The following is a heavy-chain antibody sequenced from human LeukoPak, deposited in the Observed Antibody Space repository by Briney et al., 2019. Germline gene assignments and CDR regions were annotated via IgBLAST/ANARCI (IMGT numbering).Heavy chain of an antibody. Sequence: ASVKVSCKTSGYSFTDYYIHWVRQAPGQGLEWMGWINTKSGRTSSARKFQGRVTMTRDPSIATVYMDMAWLTSDDTAIYFCARADFIDAGPYLIGPWGQGTLVTVSS. V-gene: IGHV1-2*02. CDR1: GYSFTDYY. CDR3: ARADFIDAGPYLIGP. J-gene: IGHJ5*02. D-gene: IGHD3-3*01. CDR2: INTKSGRT.